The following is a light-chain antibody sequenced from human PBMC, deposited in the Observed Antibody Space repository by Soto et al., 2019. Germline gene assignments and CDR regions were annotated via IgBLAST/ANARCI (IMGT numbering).Light chain of an antibody. V-gene: IGKV1-5*01. Sequence: DIQVTQSPSTLSASLGVRITITCRASQSISSWLAWYQQKPGKAPKRLIYAASSLQSGVPSRFSGSGSGTEFTLTISSLQPDDFATYYCQQYKTYWTFGPGTKVDIK. CDR1: QSISSW. J-gene: IGKJ1*01. CDR2: AAS. CDR3: QQYKTYWT.